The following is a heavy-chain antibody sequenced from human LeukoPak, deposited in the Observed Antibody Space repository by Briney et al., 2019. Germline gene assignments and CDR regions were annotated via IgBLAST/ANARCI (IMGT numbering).Heavy chain of an antibody. J-gene: IGHJ4*02. CDR3: AKEVAVAGTSLRAYFDY. D-gene: IGHD6-19*01. V-gene: IGHV3-48*01. CDR1: GFTFSSYS. Sequence: GGSLRLSCAASGFTFSSYSMNWVRQAPGKGLEWVSYISSSSSTIYYADSVKGRFTISRDNAKNSLYLQMNSLRAEDTAVYYCAKEVAVAGTSLRAYFDYWGQGTLVTVSS. CDR2: ISSSSSTI.